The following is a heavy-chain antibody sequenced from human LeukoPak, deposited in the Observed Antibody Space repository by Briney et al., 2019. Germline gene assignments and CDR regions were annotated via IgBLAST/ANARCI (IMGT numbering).Heavy chain of an antibody. CDR1: GGSISSGDYY. J-gene: IGHJ6*02. CDR3: ARDGPSLTGYSSGWGTYYYYYGMDV. D-gene: IGHD6-19*01. Sequence: PSETLSLTCTVSGGSISSGDYYWSWIRQPPGKGLEWIGRIYTSGSTNYNPSLKSRVTMSVDTSKNQFSLKLSSVTAADTAVYYCARDGPSLTGYSSGWGTYYYYYGMDVWGQGTTVTVSS. V-gene: IGHV4-61*02. CDR2: IYTSGST.